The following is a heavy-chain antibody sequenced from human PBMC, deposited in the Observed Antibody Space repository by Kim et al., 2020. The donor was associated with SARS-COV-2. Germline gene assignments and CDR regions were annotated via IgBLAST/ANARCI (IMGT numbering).Heavy chain of an antibody. J-gene: IGHJ4*02. Sequence: TGNPGHAQKCQGRVTMTRHTAISTAYMELSSLRSEDTAVYYCARVGFTVWGQGTLVTVSS. D-gene: IGHD4-17*01. CDR2: TGNP. V-gene: IGHV1-8*01. CDR3: ARVGFTV.